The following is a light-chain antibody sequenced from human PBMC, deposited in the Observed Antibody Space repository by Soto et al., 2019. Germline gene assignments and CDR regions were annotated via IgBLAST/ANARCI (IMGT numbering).Light chain of an antibody. CDR3: QQRSNWPPT. CDR1: QSISDT. J-gene: IGKJ1*01. CDR2: GAS. Sequence: EIVMTQSPATLSVSPGGRATLSCRASQSISDTLAWYQQKPGQAPRLLIHGASTRAPGFPARFSGSGSGTDFTLTISSLQSEDFAVYYCQQRSNWPPTFGQGTKVDIK. V-gene: IGKV3-15*01.